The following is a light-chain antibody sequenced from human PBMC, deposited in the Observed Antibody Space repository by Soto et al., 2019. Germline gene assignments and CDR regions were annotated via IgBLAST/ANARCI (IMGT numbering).Light chain of an antibody. CDR2: GAS. J-gene: IGKJ5*01. CDR1: QSVSSSY. V-gene: IGKV3-20*01. CDR3: QQYGSSLIT. Sequence: EIVLTQSPGTLSLSPGDRATLSXXXSQSVSSSYLAWYQQKPGQAPRLLIYGASSRATGIPDRFSGSGSGTDFTLTISRLEPEDFAVYYCQQYGSSLITFGQGTRLEIK.